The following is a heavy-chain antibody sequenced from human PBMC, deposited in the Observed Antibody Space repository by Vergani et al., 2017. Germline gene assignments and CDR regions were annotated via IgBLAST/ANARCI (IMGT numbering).Heavy chain of an antibody. D-gene: IGHD5-24*01. Sequence: QVQLVQSGAEVKKPGASVKVSCKASGFTFTSYYMHWVRQAPGQGLEWMGIINPSGGSTSYAQKFQGSVTMTRDTSTSTVYMGLSSLRSEDTAVYYCARASLEMATITAFDIWGQGTMVTVSS. CDR3: ARASLEMATITAFDI. V-gene: IGHV1-46*01. J-gene: IGHJ3*02. CDR2: INPSGGST. CDR1: GFTFTSYY.